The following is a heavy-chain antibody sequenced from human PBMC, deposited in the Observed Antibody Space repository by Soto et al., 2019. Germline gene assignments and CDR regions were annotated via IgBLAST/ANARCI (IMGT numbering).Heavy chain of an antibody. Sequence: EVQLVESGGGLVQPGGYQRVSCAASGFTVSSNYMSWVRQAPGKGLEWVSVIYSGGGTYYADSVKGRFTISRDNSKNTLYLQMNSLRAEDTAVYYCARDVVGATTEYFQHWGQGTLVTVSS. D-gene: IGHD1-26*01. CDR2: IYSGGGT. CDR1: GFTVSSNY. J-gene: IGHJ1*01. V-gene: IGHV3-66*01. CDR3: ARDVVGATTEYFQH.